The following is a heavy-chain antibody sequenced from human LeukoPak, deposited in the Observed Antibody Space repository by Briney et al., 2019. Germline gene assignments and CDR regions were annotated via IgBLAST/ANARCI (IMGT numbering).Heavy chain of an antibody. CDR1: GGSFNGYS. Sequence: PSETLSLTCAVSGGSFNGYSYTWIRQPPGKGLEWIGEIIHSGGTGYNPSLKSRLTISVDTSRKQFSLKLTSVTAADTALYFCARGPLAFRRVAGIFSWGRGTQVTVS. V-gene: IGHV4-34*01. D-gene: IGHD6-19*01. CDR3: ARGPLAFRRVAGIFS. J-gene: IGHJ5*02. CDR2: IIHSGGT.